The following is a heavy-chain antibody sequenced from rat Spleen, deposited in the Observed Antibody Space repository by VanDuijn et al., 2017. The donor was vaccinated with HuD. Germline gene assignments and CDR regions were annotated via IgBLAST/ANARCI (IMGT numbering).Heavy chain of an antibody. V-gene: IGHV3-4*01. J-gene: IGHJ2*01. D-gene: IGHD1-10*01. CDR1: GYTITSGYD. CDR2: ISNSGST. CDR3: ARDNNYKAY. Sequence: EIQLQESGPGLVKPSQSFSLTCSVTGYTITSGYDWSWIRKFPGNKMEWMGYISNSGSTNYNPSLKSRISITRDTSRNQFFLQVNSVTTEDTATYYCARDNNYKAYWGQGVMVTVSS.